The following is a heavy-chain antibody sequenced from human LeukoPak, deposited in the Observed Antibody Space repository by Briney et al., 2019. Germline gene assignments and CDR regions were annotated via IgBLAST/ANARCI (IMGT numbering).Heavy chain of an antibody. J-gene: IGHJ4*02. D-gene: IGHD2-2*01. Sequence: PGGSLRLSCAASGFTFSSYAMHWVRQAPGKGLEYVSAISSNGGSTYYANSVKGRFTISRDNSKNTLYLQMGSLRAEDMAVYYCASWGYCSSTSCPGNYWGQGTLVTVSS. CDR1: GFTFSSYA. CDR2: ISSNGGST. V-gene: IGHV3-64*01. CDR3: ASWGYCSSTSCPGNY.